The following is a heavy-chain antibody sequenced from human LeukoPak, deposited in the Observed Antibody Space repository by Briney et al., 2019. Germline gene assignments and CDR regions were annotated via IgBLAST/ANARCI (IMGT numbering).Heavy chain of an antibody. CDR3: ARVRAALDTD. J-gene: IGHJ4*02. CDR2: ISSSSSYI. CDR1: GFTFSNYS. Sequence: PGGSLRLSCVASGFTFSNYSMNWVRQAPGKGLEWVSSISSSSSYIYYADSVKGRFTISRDNAKNSLYLQMNSLRAEDTAVYYCARVRAALDTDWGQGTLVTVSS. D-gene: IGHD5-18*01. V-gene: IGHV3-21*01.